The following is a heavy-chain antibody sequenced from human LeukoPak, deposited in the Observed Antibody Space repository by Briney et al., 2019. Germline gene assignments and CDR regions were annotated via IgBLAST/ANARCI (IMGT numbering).Heavy chain of an antibody. CDR2: ISGYKGNT. V-gene: IGHV1-18*04. CDR1: GYIFTRYG. J-gene: IGHJ4*01. Sequence: GASVKVSCKVSGYIFTRYGISWVRQAPGQGLEWMGWISGYKGNTNYAQKFQGRVTMTTETSTSTAYMELRSLRSDDTAVYFCARKDSSGWYYFDYWGHGTLVTVSS. CDR3: ARKDSSGWYYFDY. D-gene: IGHD6-19*01.